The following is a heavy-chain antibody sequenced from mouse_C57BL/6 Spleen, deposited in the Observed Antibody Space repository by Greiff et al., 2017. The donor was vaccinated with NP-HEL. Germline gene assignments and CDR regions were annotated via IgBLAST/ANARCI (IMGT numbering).Heavy chain of an antibody. CDR1: GYTFTSYW. J-gene: IGHJ2*01. CDR2: IHPNSGST. CDR3: ARNYGNYEDY. D-gene: IGHD2-1*01. V-gene: IGHV1-64*01. Sequence: VQLQQPGAELVKPGASVKLSCKASGYTFTSYWMHWVKQRPGQGLQWIGMIHPNSGSTNYNEKFKSKATLTVDKSSSTAYMQLSSLTSEDSAVYYCARNYGNYEDYWGQGTTLTVSS.